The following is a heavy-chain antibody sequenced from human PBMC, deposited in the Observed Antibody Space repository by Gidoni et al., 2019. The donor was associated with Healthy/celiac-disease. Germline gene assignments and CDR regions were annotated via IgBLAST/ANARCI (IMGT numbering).Heavy chain of an antibody. V-gene: IGHV1-3*01. Sequence: QVQLVQSGAEVKKPGASVKVSCKASGYTFTSYALHWVRQAPGQRLGWMGWINACNGHTKDPLPFQGSATITRYTPASTSYTEPSSLRSEDTAVYYCALLAHEEAYWGQGTLVTVSS. D-gene: IGHD2-15*01. CDR2: INACNGHT. J-gene: IGHJ4*02. CDR3: ALLAHEEAY. CDR1: GYTFTSYA.